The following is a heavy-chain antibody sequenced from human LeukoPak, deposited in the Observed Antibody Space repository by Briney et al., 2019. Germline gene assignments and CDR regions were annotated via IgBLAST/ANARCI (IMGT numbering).Heavy chain of an antibody. D-gene: IGHD2-15*01. CDR3: ATVRDCSRGSCYTVPTPDYFDY. Sequence: ASVTVSFTVSGYTLTELSMHWVRQAPGKGLEWMGGFDPEDGETIYAQKFQGRVTMTEDTSTDTAYMELSSLRSEDTAVYYCATVRDCSRGSCYTVPTPDYFDYWGQGTLVTVSS. V-gene: IGHV1-24*01. J-gene: IGHJ4*02. CDR1: GYTLTELS. CDR2: FDPEDGET.